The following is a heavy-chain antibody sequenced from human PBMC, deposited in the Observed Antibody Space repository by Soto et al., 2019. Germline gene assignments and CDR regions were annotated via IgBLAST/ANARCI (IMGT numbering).Heavy chain of an antibody. V-gene: IGHV3-23*01. CDR2: ISGSGGST. J-gene: IGHJ4*02. D-gene: IGHD2-15*01. Sequence: EGSLRLSCAASGFTFSSYAMSWVRQAPGKGLEWVSAISGSGGSTYYADSVKGRFTISRDNSKNTLYLQMNSLRAEDTAVYYCAKVIVVVVAATGNTFDYWGQGTLVTVSS. CDR1: GFTFSSYA. CDR3: AKVIVVVVAATGNTFDY.